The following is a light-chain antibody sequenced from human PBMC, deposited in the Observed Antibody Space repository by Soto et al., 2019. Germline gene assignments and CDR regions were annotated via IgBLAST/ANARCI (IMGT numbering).Light chain of an antibody. Sequence: EIVLTQSPATLSLSPGERATLSCRASQSINSDLAWYQQKPDQAPRLLIYDAFNRVTGIPARFSGSGSGTDFTLTISSLEPEDFAVYYCQQSNTWPRTFGQGTKVDIK. CDR3: QQSNTWPRT. V-gene: IGKV3-11*01. CDR1: QSINSD. J-gene: IGKJ1*01. CDR2: DAF.